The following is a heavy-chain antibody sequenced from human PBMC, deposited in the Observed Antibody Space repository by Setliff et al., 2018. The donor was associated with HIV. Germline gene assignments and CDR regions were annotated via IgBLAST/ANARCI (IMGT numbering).Heavy chain of an antibody. CDR3: ARDRHSSGLGSYGP. V-gene: IGHV4-39*02. D-gene: IGHD3-10*01. J-gene: IGHJ5*02. CDR1: GGSVSSSSYY. Sequence: PSETLSLTCTVSGGSVSSSSYYWGWIRQPPGKGLEWIGSIYYRGSTYYNPSLKSRVTISVDTSKNQFSLKLNSVTAADTAVYYCARDRHSSGLGSYGPWGPGILVTVSS. CDR2: IYYRGST.